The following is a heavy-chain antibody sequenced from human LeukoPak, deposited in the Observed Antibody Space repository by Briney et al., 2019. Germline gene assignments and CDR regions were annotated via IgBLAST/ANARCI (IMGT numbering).Heavy chain of an antibody. CDR1: GFTFSSYA. CDR3: AKGRSAAMIEAAFDY. J-gene: IGHJ4*02. Sequence: GGSLRLSCAASGFTFSSYAMSWVRQAPGKGLEWVSVISGSGGRPYYEDSVKGRSTISRDNSKNTLYLQMNSLRAEDTAVYYCAKGRSAAMIEAAFDYWGQGTLVTVSS. CDR2: ISGSGGRP. V-gene: IGHV3-23*01. D-gene: IGHD3-22*01.